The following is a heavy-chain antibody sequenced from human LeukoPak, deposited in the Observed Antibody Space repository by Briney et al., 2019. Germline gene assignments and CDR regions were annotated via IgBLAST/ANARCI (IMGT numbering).Heavy chain of an antibody. CDR1: GYSITSDYY. J-gene: IGHJ4*02. Sequence: SETLSLTCTVSGYSITSDYYWGWIRQPPGKGLEWIGTIYHSGTTYYNPSLKSRVTISVDTSKSQFSLKLTSVTAADTAVYYCAREVYYGSGRRFDQWGQGSLVTVSS. V-gene: IGHV4-38-2*02. D-gene: IGHD3-10*01. CDR3: AREVYYGSGRRFDQ. CDR2: IYHSGTT.